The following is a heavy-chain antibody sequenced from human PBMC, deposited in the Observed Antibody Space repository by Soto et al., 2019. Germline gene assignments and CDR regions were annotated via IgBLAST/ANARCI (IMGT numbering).Heavy chain of an antibody. V-gene: IGHV3-30*18. CDR3: AKDVGPGPRPPDAFAL. J-gene: IGHJ3*01. Sequence: QARLAESGGGVVQPGMSVRLSCVASGFMFSSYGMHWVRQAPGKGLEWVATISHDGSKQYYADSLKGRCTVSRDTSRDKMYLEMSSVRPDDTAVYYCAKDVGPGPRPPDAFALWGQGTLVSVFS. CDR1: GFMFSSYG. D-gene: IGHD1-26*01. CDR2: ISHDGSKQ.